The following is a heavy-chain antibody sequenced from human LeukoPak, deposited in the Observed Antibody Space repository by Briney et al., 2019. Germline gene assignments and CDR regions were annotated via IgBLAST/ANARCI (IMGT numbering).Heavy chain of an antibody. Sequence: SETLSLTCTVSGGSISSSSYYWGWIRQAPGKGLEWIGSIYYSGSTYYNPSLKSRVTISVDTSKNQFSLKLSSVTAADTAVYYCARVDSSGKRKPFDYWGQGTLVTVSS. CDR3: ARVDSSGKRKPFDY. CDR2: IYYSGST. CDR1: GGSISSSSYY. D-gene: IGHD3-22*01. V-gene: IGHV4-39*07. J-gene: IGHJ4*02.